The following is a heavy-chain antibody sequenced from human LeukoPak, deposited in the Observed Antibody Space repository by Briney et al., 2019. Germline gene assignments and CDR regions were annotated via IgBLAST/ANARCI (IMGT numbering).Heavy chain of an antibody. Sequence: SETLSLTCAVYGGSFSGYYWSWIRQPPGKGLEWIGEINHSGSTNYNPSLKSRVTISVDTSKDQFSLKLSSVTAADTAVYYCARVSVRYCSSTSCAYFDYWGQGTLVTVSS. J-gene: IGHJ4*02. V-gene: IGHV4-34*01. CDR2: INHSGST. CDR3: ARVSVRYCSSTSCAYFDY. D-gene: IGHD2-2*01. CDR1: GGSFSGYY.